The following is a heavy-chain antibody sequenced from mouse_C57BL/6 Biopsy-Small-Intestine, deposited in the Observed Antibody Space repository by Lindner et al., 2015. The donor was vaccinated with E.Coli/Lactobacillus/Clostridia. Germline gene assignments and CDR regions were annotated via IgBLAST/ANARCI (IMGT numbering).Heavy chain of an antibody. J-gene: IGHJ3*01. CDR2: TFPASGSI. Sequence: VQLQESGPELVRPGTSVRISCKASGDIFLTYWMNWVKQRPGQGLEWIGQTFPASGSIYYNEMFKDKATLTVDTSSSTAYMQLSSLTSEDTAVYFCATYRVWGQGTLVTVSA. V-gene: IGHV1-70*01. CDR1: GDIFLTYW. D-gene: IGHD2-10*01. CDR3: ATYRV.